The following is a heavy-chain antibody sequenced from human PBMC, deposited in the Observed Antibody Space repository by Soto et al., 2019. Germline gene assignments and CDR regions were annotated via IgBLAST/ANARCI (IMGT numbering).Heavy chain of an antibody. CDR1: GFSLSTYKVG. V-gene: IGHV2-5*01. CDR2: IYWNDDK. J-gene: IGHJ4*02. CDR3: AHLTMIRGVTSQYYFDS. Sequence: QIALKESGPTVVKPTQTLTLTCSFSGFSLSTYKVGVGWIRQPPGKALEWLALIYWNDDKRYSASLQGRLTITKDNSKNQVVLTLTNVDPVDTATYFCAHLTMIRGVTSQYYFDSWGQGTLVTVSS. D-gene: IGHD3-10*01.